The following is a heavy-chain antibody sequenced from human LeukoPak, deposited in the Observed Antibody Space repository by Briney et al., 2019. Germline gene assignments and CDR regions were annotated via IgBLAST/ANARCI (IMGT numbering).Heavy chain of an antibody. J-gene: IGHJ4*02. CDR2: ISSSSSYI. D-gene: IGHD1-7*01. CDR1: GFTFSNYS. Sequence: PGGSLRLSCAASGFTFSNYSMNWVRQAPGKGLEWVSSISSSSSYIYYADSVKGRFTISRDNAKNSLYLQMNSLRAEDTAVYYCARAHNWKYGSFDFWGQGTLVTVSS. CDR3: ARAHNWKYGSFDF. V-gene: IGHV3-21*01.